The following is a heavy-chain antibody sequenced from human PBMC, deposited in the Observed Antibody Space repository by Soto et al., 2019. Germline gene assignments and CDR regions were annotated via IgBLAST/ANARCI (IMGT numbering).Heavy chain of an antibody. CDR2: IWYDGSNK. V-gene: IGHV3-33*01. CDR3: ARGNYYYYYMDV. Sequence: VQLVESGGGLVKPGGSLRLSCAASGFTFSSYGMHWVRQAPGKGLEWVAVIWYDGSNKYYADSVKGRFTISRDNSKNTLYLQMNSLRAEDTAVYYCARGNYYYYYMDVWGKGTTVTVSS. J-gene: IGHJ6*03. CDR1: GFTFSSYG.